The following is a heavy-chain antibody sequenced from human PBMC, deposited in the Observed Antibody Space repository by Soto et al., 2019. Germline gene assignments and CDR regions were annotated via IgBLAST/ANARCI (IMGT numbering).Heavy chain of an antibody. Sequence: VGSLRLSCAASGFTFSSYGMHWVRQAPGKGLEWVAVIWYDGSNKYYADSVKGRFTISRDNSKNTLYLQMNSLRAEDTAVYYCARDKKTDSSGYYYAYWGQGTLVTVSS. CDR2: IWYDGSNK. V-gene: IGHV3-33*01. D-gene: IGHD3-22*01. J-gene: IGHJ4*02. CDR1: GFTFSSYG. CDR3: ARDKKTDSSGYYYAY.